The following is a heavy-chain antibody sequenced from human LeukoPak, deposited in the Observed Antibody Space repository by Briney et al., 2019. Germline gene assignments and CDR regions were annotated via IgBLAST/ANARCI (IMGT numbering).Heavy chain of an antibody. Sequence: SVKVSCKASGYTFTSYGISWVRQAPGQGLEWMGGIIPIFGTANYAQKFQGRVTITADKSTSTAYMELSSLRSEDTAVYYCARDYGGNLPSTDYYYYMDVWGKGTTVTVSS. CDR1: GYTFTSYG. J-gene: IGHJ6*03. V-gene: IGHV1-69*06. D-gene: IGHD4-23*01. CDR3: ARDYGGNLPSTDYYYYMDV. CDR2: IIPIFGTA.